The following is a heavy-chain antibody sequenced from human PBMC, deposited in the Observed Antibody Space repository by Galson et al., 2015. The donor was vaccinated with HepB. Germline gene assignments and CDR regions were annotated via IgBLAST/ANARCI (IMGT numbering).Heavy chain of an antibody. CDR3: ARGAVLPGYVNWCFDL. CDR1: GFTFSGYS. V-gene: IGHV3-21*01. J-gene: IGHJ2*01. D-gene: IGHD3-9*01. Sequence: SLRLSCAASGFTFSGYSMNWVRQAPGKGLEWVSSFGSNIFYTDSVEGRVTTSRDNAKNSMYLQMNSLRAGDTAVYYCARGAVLPGYVNWCFDLWARGALVPVSS. CDR2: FGSNI.